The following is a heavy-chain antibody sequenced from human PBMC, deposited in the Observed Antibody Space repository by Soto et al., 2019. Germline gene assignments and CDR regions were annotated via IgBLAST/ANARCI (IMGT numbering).Heavy chain of an antibody. Sequence: GGSLRLSCAASGFTVSSNYAMSWVRQAPGKGLEWVSAITGSGGDTFHADSVKGRFTISRDNSKTTLFLQMNRLGADDTAVYYCAKGSASGSPYYFDFWGQGTLVTVSS. J-gene: IGHJ4*02. CDR3: AKGSASGSPYYFDF. D-gene: IGHD6-25*01. CDR2: ITGSGGDT. V-gene: IGHV3-23*01. CDR1: GFTVSSNYA.